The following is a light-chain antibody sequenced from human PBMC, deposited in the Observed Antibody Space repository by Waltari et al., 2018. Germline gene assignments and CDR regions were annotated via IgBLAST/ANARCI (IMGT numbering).Light chain of an antibody. CDR1: DSDVGAYDF. Sequence: QSALTQPASVSGSPGQSITISCSGTDSDVGAYDFVSWYQQHPGKAPHLIIYEVSNRPSGVPDRFSGSKSGTSASLAISGLRSEDEADYYCAAWDDSLSGRVFGGGTKLTVL. J-gene: IGLJ3*02. CDR3: AAWDDSLSGRV. V-gene: IGLV2-14*01. CDR2: EVS.